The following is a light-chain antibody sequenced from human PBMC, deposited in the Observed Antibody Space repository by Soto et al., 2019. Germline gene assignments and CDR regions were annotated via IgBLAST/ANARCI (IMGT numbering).Light chain of an antibody. CDR3: QVWDTSSEHDV. Sequence: SYELTQPPSVSGAPGQTARITCGGNNIGSKSVHWYQQKPGPAPVLVVYDDSDRPSGIPERFSGSKSMNTAILTISRVEAGDEADYYCQVWDTSSEHDVFGTGTKVTVL. V-gene: IGLV3-21*02. CDR1: NIGSKS. J-gene: IGLJ1*01. CDR2: DDS.